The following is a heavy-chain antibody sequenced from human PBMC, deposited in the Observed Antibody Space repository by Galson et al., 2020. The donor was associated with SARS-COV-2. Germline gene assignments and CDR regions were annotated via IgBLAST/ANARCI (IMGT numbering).Heavy chain of an antibody. Sequence: GESLKISCAASGFVFSGSALHWVRQASGRGLEWVGRIRSKANNYATAYGASVKDRFTIFRDDSKNTAYVEMHNLKTEDTAVYYCTRFVEGANYFDYWGQGALVTVS. J-gene: IGHJ4*02. D-gene: IGHD1-1*01. CDR1: GFVFSGSA. V-gene: IGHV3-73*01. CDR2: IRSKANNYAT. CDR3: TRFVEGANYFDY.